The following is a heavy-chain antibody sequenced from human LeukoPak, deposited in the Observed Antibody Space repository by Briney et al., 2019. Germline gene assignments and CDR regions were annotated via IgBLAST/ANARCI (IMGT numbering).Heavy chain of an antibody. V-gene: IGHV4-61*02. CDR2: IFTSGNT. D-gene: IGHD3-3*01. CDR3: AREVAIWSGYFGWFDP. CDR1: GGSICSGTYY. J-gene: IGHJ5*02. Sequence: KPSQTLSLTCTVSGGSICSGTYYWSWIRQSAGKGLEWLGRIFTSGNTNYNPSLKSRITISMDTSKNQFSLNLSSVTAADTAVYYCAREVAIWSGYFGWFDPWGQGTLVTVSS.